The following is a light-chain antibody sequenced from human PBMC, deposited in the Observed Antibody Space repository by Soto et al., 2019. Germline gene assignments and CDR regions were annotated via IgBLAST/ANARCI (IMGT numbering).Light chain of an antibody. V-gene: IGKV3-11*01. CDR3: QQRSNWYT. CDR2: DAS. Sequence: IVLTQSPATLSLSPGERATLSCRASQSVSSYLAWYQQKPGQAPGLLIYDASNRATGIPARFSGSGSGTDFTLTISSLEPEDFAVYYCQQRSNWYTFGQGTKVDIK. CDR1: QSVSSY. J-gene: IGKJ2*01.